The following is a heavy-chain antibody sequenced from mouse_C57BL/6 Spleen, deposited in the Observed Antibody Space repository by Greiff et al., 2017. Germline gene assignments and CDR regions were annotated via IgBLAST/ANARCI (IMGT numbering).Heavy chain of an antibody. Sequence: QVQLQQSDAELVKPGASVKISCKVSGYTFTDHTIHWMKQRPEQGLEWIGYIYPRDGSTKYNEQFKGKATLPSDKSYSTAYMQLNSLTSEDSAVYFCASYYGYDSYWYFDVWGTGTTVTVSS. D-gene: IGHD2-2*01. CDR1: GYTFTDHT. CDR3: ASYYGYDSYWYFDV. J-gene: IGHJ1*03. V-gene: IGHV1-78*01. CDR2: IYPRDGST.